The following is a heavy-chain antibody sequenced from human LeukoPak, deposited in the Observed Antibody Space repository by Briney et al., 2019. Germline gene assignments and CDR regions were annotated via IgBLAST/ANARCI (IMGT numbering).Heavy chain of an antibody. J-gene: IGHJ4*02. Sequence: PSETLSLTCAVYGGSFSGYYWSWIRQPPGKGLEWIGEINHSGSTNYNPSLKSRVTISVDTSKNQFSLKLSSVTAADTAVYYCARLMVRGVFDYWGQGTLVTVSS. CDR1: GGSFSGYY. D-gene: IGHD3-10*01. V-gene: IGHV4-34*01. CDR3: ARLMVRGVFDY. CDR2: INHSGST.